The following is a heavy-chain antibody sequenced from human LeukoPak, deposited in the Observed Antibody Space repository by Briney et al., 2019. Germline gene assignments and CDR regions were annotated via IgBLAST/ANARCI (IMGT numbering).Heavy chain of an antibody. CDR3: AREGQHVLWSSDGGGDAFDI. D-gene: IGHD2-21*01. V-gene: IGHV3-53*01. Sequence: PGGSLRLSCAASGFTVSSNYMSWVRQAPGKGLEWVSVIYSGGSTYYADSVKGRFTISRDNSKNTLYLQMNSLRAEDTAVYYCAREGQHVLWSSDGGGDAFDIWGQGTMVTVSS. CDR1: GFTVSSNY. J-gene: IGHJ3*02. CDR2: IYSGGST.